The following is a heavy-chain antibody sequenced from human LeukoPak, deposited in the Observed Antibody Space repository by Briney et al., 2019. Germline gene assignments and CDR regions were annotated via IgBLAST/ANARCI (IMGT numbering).Heavy chain of an antibody. J-gene: IGHJ1*01. CDR2: INPNSGGT. CDR3: VYCSGGSCYGGFQH. CDR1: GYTFTGYY. D-gene: IGHD2-15*01. Sequence: ASVKVSCKASGYTFTGYYMHWVRQAPGQGLEWMGWINPNSGGTNYAQKFQGRVTMTRDTSISTAYMELSRLRSDDTAVYYCVYCSGGSCYGGFQHWGQGTLVTASS. V-gene: IGHV1-2*02.